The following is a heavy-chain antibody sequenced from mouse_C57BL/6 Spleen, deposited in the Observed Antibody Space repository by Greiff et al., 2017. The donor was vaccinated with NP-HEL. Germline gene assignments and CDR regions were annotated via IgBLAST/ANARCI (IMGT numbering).Heavy chain of an antibody. CDR2: IDPSDSYT. D-gene: IGHD3-3*01. J-gene: IGHJ4*01. V-gene: IGHV1-69*01. Sequence: VQLQQPGAELVMPGASVKLSCKASGYTFTSYWMHWVKQRPGQGLEWIGEIDPSDSYTNYNQKFKGKSTLTVDKSSSTAYMQLSSLTSEDSAVYYCARRDVYAMDYWGQGTSVTVSS. CDR3: ARRDVYAMDY. CDR1: GYTFTSYW.